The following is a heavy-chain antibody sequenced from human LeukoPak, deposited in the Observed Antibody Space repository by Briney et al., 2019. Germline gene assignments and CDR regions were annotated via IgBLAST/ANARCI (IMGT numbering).Heavy chain of an antibody. J-gene: IGHJ4*02. D-gene: IGHD1-26*01. CDR1: GFTFSNHA. CDR3: AKLPDSGSYYPFDY. Sequence: PGGSLRLSCAASGFTFSNHAMHWVRQAPGKGLEWVSLITWDGTNTYYADSVKGRFTISRDNSKNTLYLQMNSLRAEDTAVYYCAKLPDSGSYYPFDYWGQGTLVTVSS. CDR2: ITWDGTNT. V-gene: IGHV3-43D*03.